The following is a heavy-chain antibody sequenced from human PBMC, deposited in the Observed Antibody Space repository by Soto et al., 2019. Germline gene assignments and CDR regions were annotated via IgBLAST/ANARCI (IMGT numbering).Heavy chain of an antibody. V-gene: IGHV3-23*01. D-gene: IGHD4-17*01. CDR1: GFNFRKFA. J-gene: IGHJ2*01. CDR3: AKDQDNTDYYWIFDL. CDR2: MSERSGPP. Sequence: GGSLRLSCAASGFNFRKFAMSWVRQAPGKGLEWVSGMSERSGPPLYADSVKGRFAISRDNSKSTLYLEMNNLRPEDTAVYYCAKDQDNTDYYWIFDLWGRGTPVTVSS.